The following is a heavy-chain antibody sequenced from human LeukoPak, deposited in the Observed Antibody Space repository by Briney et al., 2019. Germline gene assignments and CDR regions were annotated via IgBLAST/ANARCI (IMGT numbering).Heavy chain of an antibody. CDR1: GFTFSSYA. V-gene: IGHV3-23*01. D-gene: IGHD6-13*01. CDR2: ITGSDGSR. J-gene: IGHJ4*02. CDR3: AKGGIAAEPGDY. Sequence: GGSLRLSCAASGFTFSSYAMNWVRQAAGKGLEWVSAITGSDGSRDYADSVKGRFTISRDNSKNTLYLQMNTLRAEDTAVYYCAKGGIAAEPGDYWGQGTLVTVSS.